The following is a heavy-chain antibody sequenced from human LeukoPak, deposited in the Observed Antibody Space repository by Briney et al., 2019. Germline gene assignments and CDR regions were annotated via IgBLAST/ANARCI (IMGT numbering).Heavy chain of an antibody. D-gene: IGHD3-22*01. J-gene: IGHJ4*02. Sequence: SETLSLTCTVSGGSVSSGSCYWSWIRQPPGKGQAWIGYIYYSGSVNYNPSLKSRVTISVDTSKNQFSLKLSSVTAADTAVYYCARASQPSYYYDSSGYRFDYWGQGTLVTVSS. CDR3: ARASQPSYYYDSSGYRFDY. V-gene: IGHV4-61*01. CDR1: GGSVSSGSCY. CDR2: IYYSGSV.